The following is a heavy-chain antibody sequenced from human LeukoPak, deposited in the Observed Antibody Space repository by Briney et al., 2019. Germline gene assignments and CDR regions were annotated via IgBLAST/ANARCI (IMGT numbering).Heavy chain of an antibody. D-gene: IGHD1-1*01. CDR1: GYTFTSYG. CDR3: ARDGYGGLYYYYYYYMDV. CDR2: ISAYNGNT. V-gene: IGHV1-18*01. J-gene: IGHJ6*03. Sequence: GASVKVSCKASGYTFTSYGISWVRQAPGQGLEWMGWISAYNGNTNYAQKLQGRVTMTTDTSTSTAYMELRSLRSDDTAVYYCARDGYGGLYYYYYYYMDVWGKGTTVTVSS.